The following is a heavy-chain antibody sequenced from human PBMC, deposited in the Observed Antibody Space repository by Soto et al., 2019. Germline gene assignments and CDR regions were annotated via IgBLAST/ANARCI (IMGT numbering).Heavy chain of an antibody. D-gene: IGHD6-13*01. CDR1: GYTFTDEF. CDR3: ARVAAGPPDY. Sequence: ASVKVSCKASGYTFTDEFIHWVRQAPGQGLEWMGWINPNSGGTNYAQKFQGRVTMTRDTSISTAYMELSRLTSDDTAVYYCARVAAGPPDYWGQGTLVTVSS. J-gene: IGHJ4*02. V-gene: IGHV1-2*02. CDR2: INPNSGGT.